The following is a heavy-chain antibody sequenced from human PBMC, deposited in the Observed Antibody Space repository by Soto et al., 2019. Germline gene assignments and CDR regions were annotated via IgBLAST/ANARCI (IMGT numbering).Heavy chain of an antibody. V-gene: IGHV3-23*01. D-gene: IGHD5-12*01. CDR3: AKDARWLGPCNRAYYFDS. CDR1: GFTFCSYA. Sequence: GGSLRLSCAASGFTFCSYAMSGVRQAPGKGLEWVSAISGSGGSTYYADYAKGRFTISRDNSKNRLYLQMTSLSAEDTAVYYCAKDARWLGPCNRAYYFDSWGQGTLVTVSS. CDR2: ISGSGGST. J-gene: IGHJ4*02.